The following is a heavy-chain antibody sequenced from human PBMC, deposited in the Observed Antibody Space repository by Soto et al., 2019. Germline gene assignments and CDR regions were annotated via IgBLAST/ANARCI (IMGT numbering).Heavy chain of an antibody. Sequence: GESRKISCKGSGYSFTSYWIGWVRQMPGKGLEWMGIIYPGDSDTRYSPSFQGQVTISADKSISTAYLQWSSLKASDTAMYYCARTHCSGGSCPSYYYGMDVWGPAPKVTVSS. V-gene: IGHV5-51*01. D-gene: IGHD2-15*01. J-gene: IGHJ6*02. CDR3: ARTHCSGGSCPSYYYGMDV. CDR2: IYPGDSDT. CDR1: GYSFTSYW.